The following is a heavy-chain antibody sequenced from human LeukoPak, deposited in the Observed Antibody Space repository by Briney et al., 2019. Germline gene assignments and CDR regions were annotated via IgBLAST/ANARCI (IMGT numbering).Heavy chain of an antibody. Sequence: GGSLRLSCAASGFTFSSYAMSWVRQAPGEGLEWVSSITTSGGSTYYADSVKGRFSISRDNAKNTLYLQMNSLRAEDTAVYYCAKDHYVSGRYDAFDIWGQGTMVTVSS. CDR1: GFTFSSYA. CDR2: ITTSGGST. D-gene: IGHD3-10*01. J-gene: IGHJ3*02. CDR3: AKDHYVSGRYDAFDI. V-gene: IGHV3-23*01.